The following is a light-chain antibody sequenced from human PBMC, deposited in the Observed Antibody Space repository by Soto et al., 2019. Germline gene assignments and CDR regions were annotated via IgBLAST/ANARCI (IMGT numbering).Light chain of an antibody. Sequence: QSVLTQPPSVSGTPGQRVSISCSGSRSNIGSNYVYWYQQLPGTAPKLLIYSNNQRPSGVPDRFSGSKSGTSASLAISGLRSEDEADYYCAAWDDSLSGWVFGGGTQLTVL. CDR2: SNN. V-gene: IGLV1-47*02. CDR3: AAWDDSLSGWV. J-gene: IGLJ3*02. CDR1: RSNIGSNY.